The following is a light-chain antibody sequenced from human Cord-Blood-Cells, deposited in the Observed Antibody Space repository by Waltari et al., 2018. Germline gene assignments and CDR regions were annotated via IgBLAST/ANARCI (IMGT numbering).Light chain of an antibody. V-gene: IGKV1-5*03. J-gene: IGKJ1*01. CDR1: QSISSW. CDR2: KAS. Sequence: DIQMTQSPSTLSASVGDRVTITCRASQSISSWLAWYQQKPWKAPKLLIYKASSLESGVPSRFSGSGSGTEFTLTISSLQPDGFATYYCQQYNSYSWTFGQGTKVEIK. CDR3: QQYNSYSWT.